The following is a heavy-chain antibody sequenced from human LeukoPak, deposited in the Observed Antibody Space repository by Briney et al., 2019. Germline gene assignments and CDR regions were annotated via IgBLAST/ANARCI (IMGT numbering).Heavy chain of an antibody. D-gene: IGHD3-22*01. V-gene: IGHV4-38-2*01. CDR3: ERKWLPYYFDY. J-gene: IGHJ4*02. CDR2: IYHSGST. CDR1: GYSISRGYY. Sequence: SETLSLTCAVSGYSISRGYYWGWIRQPPGKGLEWIGSIYHSGSTYYNPSLKSRVTISVDTSKNQFSLKLSSVTAADTAVYYCERKWLPYYFDYWGQGTLVTVSS.